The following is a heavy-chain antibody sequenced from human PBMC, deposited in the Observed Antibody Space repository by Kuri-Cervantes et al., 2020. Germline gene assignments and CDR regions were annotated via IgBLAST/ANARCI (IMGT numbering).Heavy chain of an antibody. D-gene: IGHD3-22*01. V-gene: IGHV4-31*03. CDR3: ASITLLGGYCVSD. CDR1: GGSISSGGYY. CDR2: IYYSGST. J-gene: IGHJ4*02. Sequence: SETLSLTCTVSGGSISSGGYYWSWIRQHPGKGLEWIGYIYYSGSTYYNPSLKSRVTISVDTSKNQFSLKLSSVTAADTAVYYWASITLLGGYCVSDWGQGTLVIVSS.